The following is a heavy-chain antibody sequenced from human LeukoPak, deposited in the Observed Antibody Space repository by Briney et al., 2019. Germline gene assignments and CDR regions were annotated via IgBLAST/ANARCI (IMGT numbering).Heavy chain of an antibody. D-gene: IGHD3-16*02. CDR3: ARDHGLSMYYFDY. CDR2: ISGSGGST. Sequence: PGGSLRLSCAASGFTFSSYAMSWVRQAPGKGLEWVSAISGSGGSTYYADSVKGRFTISRDNSKNTLYLQMNSLRAEDTAVYYCARDHGLSMYYFDYWGQGTLVTVSS. CDR1: GFTFSSYA. V-gene: IGHV3-23*01. J-gene: IGHJ4*02.